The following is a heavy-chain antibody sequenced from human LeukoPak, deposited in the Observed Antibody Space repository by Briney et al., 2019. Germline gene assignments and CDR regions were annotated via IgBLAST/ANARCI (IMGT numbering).Heavy chain of an antibody. CDR3: ARDPMPKQYCLDDCYSIFEY. J-gene: IGHJ4*02. V-gene: IGHV4-59*01. D-gene: IGHD2-21*02. CDR1: GGSISSYY. CDR2: IYYSGST. Sequence: PSETLSLTCIVSGGSISSYYWSWIRQPPGKGLEWIGYIYYSGSTNYNPSLKSRVTISVDTSKNQFSLKLSSVTAADTAVYYCARDPMPKQYCLDDCYSIFEYWGQGTLVTVSS.